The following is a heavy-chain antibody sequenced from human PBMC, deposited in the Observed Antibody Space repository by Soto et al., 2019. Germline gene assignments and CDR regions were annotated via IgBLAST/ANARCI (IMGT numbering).Heavy chain of an antibody. CDR3: AGGERMNYYDSSGYPALDY. V-gene: IGHV1-69*13. CDR1: GGTFSSYA. Sequence: SVKVSCKASGGTFSSYAISWVRQAPGQGLEWMGGIIPIFGTANYAQKFQGRVTITADESTSTAYMELSSLRSEDTAVYCCAGGERMNYYDSSGYPALDYWGQGTLVTVSS. J-gene: IGHJ4*02. D-gene: IGHD3-22*01. CDR2: IIPIFGTA.